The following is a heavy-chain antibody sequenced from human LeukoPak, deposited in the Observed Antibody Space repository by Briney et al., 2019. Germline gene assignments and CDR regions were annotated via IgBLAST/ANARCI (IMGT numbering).Heavy chain of an antibody. D-gene: IGHD2-2*01. CDR2: INPNSGVT. Sequence: ASVKVSCKASGYTFTAYSMHWVRQAPGQGLEWMGWINPNSGVTNYAQKFQGRVTMTRDTSTSTAYMELSSLRSDDTAVYYCARVGVEGASCYDYWGQGTLVTVSS. V-gene: IGHV1-2*02. CDR1: GYTFTAYS. CDR3: ARVGVEGASCYDY. J-gene: IGHJ4*02.